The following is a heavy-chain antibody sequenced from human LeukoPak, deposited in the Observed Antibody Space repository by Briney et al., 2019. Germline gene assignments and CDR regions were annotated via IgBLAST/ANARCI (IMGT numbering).Heavy chain of an antibody. D-gene: IGHD6-19*01. CDR3: AKTLYTSGWNFDY. V-gene: IGHV3-23*01. CDR1: GFTFSSYA. J-gene: IGHJ4*02. Sequence: GGSLRLSCAACGFTFSSYAMTWVRQAPGKGLEWLSAISGSVASTYYADSVKGRFTISRDNSKNTLYLQMNSLRVEDTAIYYCAKTLYTSGWNFDYWGQGTPVTVSS. CDR2: ISGSVAST.